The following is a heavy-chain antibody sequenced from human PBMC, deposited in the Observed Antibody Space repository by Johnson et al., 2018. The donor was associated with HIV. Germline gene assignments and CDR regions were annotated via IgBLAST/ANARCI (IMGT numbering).Heavy chain of an antibody. CDR1: GFTYDDYG. D-gene: IGHD4-17*01. V-gene: IGHV3-20*04. CDR3: ARTAMTPVTSSPDAFDI. J-gene: IGHJ3*02. Sequence: EVQLVESGGGLVQPGGSLRLSCEASGFTYDDYGMSWVRQAPGKGLEWVSGINWNGGRTGYADSVKGRFTISRDNSKNTVYLQMNSLRAEDTAVYYCARTAMTPVTSSPDAFDIWGQGTMVTVSS. CDR2: INWNGGRT.